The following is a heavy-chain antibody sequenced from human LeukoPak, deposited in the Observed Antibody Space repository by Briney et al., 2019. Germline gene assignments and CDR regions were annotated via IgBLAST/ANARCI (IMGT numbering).Heavy chain of an antibody. J-gene: IGHJ4*02. Sequence: PGESLRLSCAASGFSFSLYAIHWVRQAPGKGLEWVAVISYDGSNKIYADSVKGRFTIFRDNPRSTAYLEMNSLRFEDTAVYYGYSLKNRAGYWGGNLDYWGKGTLVTFSS. CDR3: YSLKNRAGYWGGNLDY. CDR1: GFSFSLYA. D-gene: IGHD2-15*01. CDR2: ISYDGSNK. V-gene: IGHV3-30-3*01.